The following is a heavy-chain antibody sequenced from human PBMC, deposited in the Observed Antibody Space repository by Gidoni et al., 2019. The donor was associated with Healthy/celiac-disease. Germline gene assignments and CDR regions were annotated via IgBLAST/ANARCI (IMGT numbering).Heavy chain of an antibody. J-gene: IGHJ4*02. D-gene: IGHD1-1*01. CDR2: ISYDGSNK. Sequence: QVQLVESGGGVVQPGRSLRLSCAASGFTFSSYGMHWVRQKPGKGLEWVAVISYDGSNKYYADSVKGRFTISRDNSKNTLYLQMNSLRAEDTAVYYCAKSAEPGGLDYWGQGTLVTVSS. V-gene: IGHV3-30*18. CDR3: AKSAEPGGLDY. CDR1: GFTFSSYG.